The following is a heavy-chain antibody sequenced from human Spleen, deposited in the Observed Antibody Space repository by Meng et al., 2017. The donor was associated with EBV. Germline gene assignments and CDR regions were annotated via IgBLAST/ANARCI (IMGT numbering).Heavy chain of an antibody. Sequence: QGKLQLWGARLLKPSETLSLTCGVFGGSFSRYYWSWIRQPPGKGLEWIGEINHSGSTNYKPSLKSRVTMSVDTSGDQFSLRLSSVTAADTAVYYCARSSVGNSSGSLKYLDHWGQGSLVTVSS. J-gene: IGHJ4*02. V-gene: IGHV4-34*01. CDR3: ARSSVGNSSGSLKYLDH. CDR2: INHSGST. D-gene: IGHD6-19*01. CDR1: GGSFSRYY.